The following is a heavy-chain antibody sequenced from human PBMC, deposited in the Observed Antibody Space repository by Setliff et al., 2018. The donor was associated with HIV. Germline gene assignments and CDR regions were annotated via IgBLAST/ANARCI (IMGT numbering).Heavy chain of an antibody. CDR3: ARDFDIVVVVAATEYGMDV. J-gene: IGHJ6*02. CDR2: INPKRGGT. Sequence: ASVKVSCKASGYTFTGYYMHWVRQAPGKGLEWMGWINPKRGGTNYAQKFQGRVTMTRDTSISTAYMELSRLRSDDTAVYYCARDFDIVVVVAATEYGMDVWGQGTTVTVSS. CDR1: GYTFTGYY. V-gene: IGHV1-2*02. D-gene: IGHD2-15*01.